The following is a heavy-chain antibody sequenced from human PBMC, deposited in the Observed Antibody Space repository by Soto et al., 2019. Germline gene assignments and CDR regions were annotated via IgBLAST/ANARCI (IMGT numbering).Heavy chain of an antibody. Sequence: QVQLQESGPGLVKPSQTLFLTCNVSGGSLNPGDYYWSGVRQSPEKGLEWIGYIYVTGVTYYNPSFNSRVTITVDSSRSAFSLRLTSVTAEDAAVYFCARLYGSYIWAGNDFDSWGQGSMVTVSS. J-gene: IGHJ4*02. CDR3: ARLYGSYIWAGNDFDS. D-gene: IGHD1-26*01. CDR2: IYVTGVT. CDR1: GGSLNPGDYY. V-gene: IGHV4-30-4*01.